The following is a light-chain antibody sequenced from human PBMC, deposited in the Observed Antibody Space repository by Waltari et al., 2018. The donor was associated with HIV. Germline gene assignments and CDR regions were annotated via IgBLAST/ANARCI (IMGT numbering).Light chain of an antibody. Sequence: EIVMTQSPATLSVSQGERATLSCRASQSVINNLAWYQQRYGQTPRLFIYGASTRASEIPSRFSGGGSGTDFTLTISSLQSEDFAIYYCQQYYSSPRTFGQGTKVEV. CDR1: QSVINN. CDR2: GAS. J-gene: IGKJ1*01. CDR3: QQYYSSPRT. V-gene: IGKV3-15*01.